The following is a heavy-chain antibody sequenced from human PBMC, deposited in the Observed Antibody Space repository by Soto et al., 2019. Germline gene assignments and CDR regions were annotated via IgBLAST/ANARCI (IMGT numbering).Heavy chain of an antibody. Sequence: GGSLRLSCAASGFTFSSYSMNWVRQAPGKGLEWVSYISSSSSTIYYADSVKGRFTISRDNAKNSLYLQMNSLRDEDTAVYYCARGSLTIFGVAQKAMDVWGQGTTVTVSS. D-gene: IGHD3-3*01. V-gene: IGHV3-48*02. J-gene: IGHJ6*02. CDR3: ARGSLTIFGVAQKAMDV. CDR2: ISSSSSTI. CDR1: GFTFSSYS.